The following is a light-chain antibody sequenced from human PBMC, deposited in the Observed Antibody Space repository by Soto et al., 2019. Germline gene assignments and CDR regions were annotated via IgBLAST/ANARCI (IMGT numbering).Light chain of an antibody. CDR3: QQYSTYST. Sequence: DIQMTQSPSTLSASVGDRVTITCRASQNINRWLAWYQQKLGKAPKLLIYKASSLESGVPSRFSGSGSGTEFTLTISRLQPDDFATYYCQQYSTYSTFGQGTKVEIK. V-gene: IGKV1-5*03. CDR1: QNINRW. CDR2: KAS. J-gene: IGKJ1*01.